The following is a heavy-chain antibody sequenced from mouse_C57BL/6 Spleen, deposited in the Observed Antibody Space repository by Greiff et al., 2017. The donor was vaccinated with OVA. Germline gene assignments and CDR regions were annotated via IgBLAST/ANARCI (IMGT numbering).Heavy chain of an antibody. D-gene: IGHD2-5*01. V-gene: IGHV1-53*01. Sequence: VQLQQPGTELVKPGASVKLSCKASGYTFTSYWMHWVKQRPGQGLEWIGNINPSNGGTNYNEKLKSKATLTVYKSSSTAYMQLSSLTSEDSAVYYSASPRAYYSNYWYFDVWGTGTTVTVSS. J-gene: IGHJ1*03. CDR2: INPSNGGT. CDR1: GYTFTSYW. CDR3: ASPRAYYSNYWYFDV.